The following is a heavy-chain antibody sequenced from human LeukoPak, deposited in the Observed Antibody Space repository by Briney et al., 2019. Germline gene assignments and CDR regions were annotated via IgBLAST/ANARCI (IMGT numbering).Heavy chain of an antibody. D-gene: IGHD4-17*01. CDR2: ISYDGSNQ. CDR1: GFTFSNYG. CDR3: AKPEGSDYYYPPSDAFDI. Sequence: PGRSLRLSFAASGFTFSNYGMHWVRQPPGKGLEWVAIISYDGSNQYYVDSVKGRFTISRDNSKNTLYLQMNSLRAEDTAIYYCAKPEGSDYYYPPSDAFDIWGQGTMVTVSS. J-gene: IGHJ3*02. V-gene: IGHV3-30*18.